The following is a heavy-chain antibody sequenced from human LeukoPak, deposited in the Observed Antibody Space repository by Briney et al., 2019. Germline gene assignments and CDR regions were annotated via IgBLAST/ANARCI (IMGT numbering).Heavy chain of an antibody. D-gene: IGHD6-25*01. J-gene: IGHJ3*02. CDR3: AREAWRRAFDI. CDR2: INQGGGDK. Sequence: GGSLRLSCAASGFTFSSYAMTWVRQAPGKGLEWVANINQGGGDKNHVDSVKGRFTISRDNTKNSLYLQMNSLRAEDTAVYYCAREAWRRAFDIWGQGTMVTVSS. CDR1: GFTFSSYA. V-gene: IGHV3-7*03.